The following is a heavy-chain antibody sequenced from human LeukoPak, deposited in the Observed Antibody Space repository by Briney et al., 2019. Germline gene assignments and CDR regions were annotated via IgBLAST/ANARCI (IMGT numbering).Heavy chain of an antibody. J-gene: IGHJ6*03. D-gene: IGHD2-21*01. CDR3: ARHCGGDCYYYYYYYYMDV. Sequence: SETLSLTSTVSGGSISSSSYYWGWIRQPPGKGLEWIGSIYYSGSTYYNPSLKSRVTISVDTSKNQFSLKLSSVTAADTAVYYCARHCGGDCYYYYYYYYMDVWGKGTTVTVSS. CDR2: IYYSGST. CDR1: GGSISSSSYY. V-gene: IGHV4-39*01.